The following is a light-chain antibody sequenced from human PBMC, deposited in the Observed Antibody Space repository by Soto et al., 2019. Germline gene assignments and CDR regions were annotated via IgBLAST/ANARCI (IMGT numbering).Light chain of an antibody. CDR1: SSDVGGYNY. J-gene: IGLJ1*01. CDR2: EVS. V-gene: IGLV2-14*01. Sequence: QSALTQPASVSGSPGQSITISCTGTSSDVGGYNYVSWYQQHPGKAPKLMIYEVSNRPSGVSNRFSGSKSGNTPSLTISGLQAEDEADYYCSSYTRSSTLVFGTGTKLTVL. CDR3: SSYTRSSTLV.